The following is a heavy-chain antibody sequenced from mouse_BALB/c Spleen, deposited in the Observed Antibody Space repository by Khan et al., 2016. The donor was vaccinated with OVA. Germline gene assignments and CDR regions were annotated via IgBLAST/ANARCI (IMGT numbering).Heavy chain of an antibody. Sequence: QVQLQQPGAELVNPGDSVNLSCKASGYTLTSYWMHWVKQRPGQGLEWIGEINPSNGRTNYNEKLKSKATLTVDKSSSTAYMQLSSPTSDDSAVYYCARLLINFDYWGQGTTLTVSS. J-gene: IGHJ2*01. V-gene: IGHV1S81*02. D-gene: IGHD2-1*01. CDR3: ARLLINFDY. CDR2: INPSNGRT. CDR1: GYTLTSYW.